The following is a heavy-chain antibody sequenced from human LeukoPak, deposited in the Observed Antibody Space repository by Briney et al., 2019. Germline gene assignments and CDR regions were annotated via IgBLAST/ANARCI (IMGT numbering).Heavy chain of an antibody. V-gene: IGHV3-30-3*01. D-gene: IGHD3-22*01. CDR2: ISYDGSNK. CDR3: ARYEIGAYDSSGSSPLFL. J-gene: IGHJ4*02. CDR1: GFTFSSYA. Sequence: PGGSLRLSCAASGFTFSSYAMHWVRQAPGKGLEWVAVISYDGSNKYYADSVKGRFTISRDNSKNTLYLQMNSLRAEDTAVYYCARYEIGAYDSSGSSPLFLWGQGTLVTVSS.